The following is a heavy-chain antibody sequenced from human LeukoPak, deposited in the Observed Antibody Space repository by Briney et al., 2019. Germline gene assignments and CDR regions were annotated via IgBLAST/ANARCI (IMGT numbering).Heavy chain of an antibody. Sequence: GGSLRLSCAASGFTFSSFAMSWVRQAPGKGLEWVSAISGTGGTTYYSDSVKGRFTISRDNSENTLYLQTNSLRAEDTAVYYCAKEYSSSSSDYWGQGTLVTVSS. CDR1: GFTFSSFA. D-gene: IGHD6-6*01. V-gene: IGHV3-23*01. CDR2: ISGTGGTT. J-gene: IGHJ4*02. CDR3: AKEYSSSSSDY.